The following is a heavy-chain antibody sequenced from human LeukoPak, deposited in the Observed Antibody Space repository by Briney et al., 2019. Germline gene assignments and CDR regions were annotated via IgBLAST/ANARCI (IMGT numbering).Heavy chain of an antibody. CDR3: ARDGEYYYGSGSYYYFDY. J-gene: IGHJ4*02. V-gene: IGHV3-30*04. CDR2: ISYDGSNK. Sequence: GGSLRLYCAASGFTLSSYAMHWVRQAPGKGLEGVAVISYDGSNKYYADSVKGRFTISRDNSKNTLYLQMNSLRAEDTSVYYCARDGEYYYGSGSYYYFDYWGQGTLVTVSS. D-gene: IGHD3-10*01. CDR1: GFTLSSYA.